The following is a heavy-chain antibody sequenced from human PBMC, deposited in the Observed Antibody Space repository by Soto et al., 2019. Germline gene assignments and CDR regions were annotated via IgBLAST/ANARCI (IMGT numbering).Heavy chain of an antibody. CDR1: GFTFRAYG. V-gene: IGHV3-30*18. Sequence: QVQLVESGGGVVQPGRSQRLSCVASGFTFRAYGMHWVRQAPGKGVEWVAFISLDGSKDLYADAVKGRFTISRDNPTNTLYLQMNSLRPDDTAVYYCTKGGPVITFGGAIVSLGTFEYWGQGILVTVSS. J-gene: IGHJ4*02. CDR3: TKGGPVITFGGAIVSLGTFEY. D-gene: IGHD3-16*02. CDR2: ISLDGSKD.